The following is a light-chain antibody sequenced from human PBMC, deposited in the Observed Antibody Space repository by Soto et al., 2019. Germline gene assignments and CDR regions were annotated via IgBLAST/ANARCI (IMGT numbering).Light chain of an antibody. CDR2: DAS. J-gene: IGKJ4*01. V-gene: IGKV3-11*01. Sequence: ESVLTSAPATLSLSPGERATLSCRASQSVSSYLAWYQQKPGQAPRLLIYDASNRATGIPARFSGSGSGTDFTLTISSLEPEDFEVYYCQQRSNWPALTFGGGTKVDI. CDR3: QQRSNWPALT. CDR1: QSVSSY.